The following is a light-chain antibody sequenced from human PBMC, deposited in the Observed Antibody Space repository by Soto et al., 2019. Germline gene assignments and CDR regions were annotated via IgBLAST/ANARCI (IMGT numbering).Light chain of an antibody. J-gene: IGLJ2*01. Sequence: QSVLTQPASVSGSPGQSITISCTGTSRDVGGYNYVSWYQQHPGKAPKLMIYDVSNRPSGVSNRFSGSKSGNTASLTISGLQSEDEADYYCSSYTSSSTVVFGGGTKLTLL. CDR2: DVS. CDR3: SSYTSSSTVV. CDR1: SRDVGGYNY. V-gene: IGLV2-14*01.